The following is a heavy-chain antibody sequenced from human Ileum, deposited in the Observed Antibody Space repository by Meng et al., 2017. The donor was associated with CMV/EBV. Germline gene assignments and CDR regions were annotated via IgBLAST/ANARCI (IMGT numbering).Heavy chain of an antibody. D-gene: IGHD6-6*01. V-gene: IGHV3-53*01. CDR2: IYSGGST. CDR3: ARAIAARAIDY. Sequence: GGSLRLSCAASGFTVSSNYMSWVRQAPGKGLEWVSVIYSGGSTYYADSVKGRFTISRDNSKNTLYLQMNSLRAEDTAVYYCARAIAARAIDYWGQGTRVTVSS. J-gene: IGHJ4*02. CDR1: GFTVSSNY.